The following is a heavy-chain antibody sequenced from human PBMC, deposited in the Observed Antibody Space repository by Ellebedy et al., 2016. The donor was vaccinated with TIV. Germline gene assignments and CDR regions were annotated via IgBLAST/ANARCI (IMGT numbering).Heavy chain of an antibody. CDR3: ARSGGWYTHYDY. CDR1: GDSISGYY. J-gene: IGHJ4*02. V-gene: IGHV4-59*01. Sequence: MPSETLSLTCTVSGDSISGYYWSWIRQPPGKGLEWIGYIYSSGSGEYNPSLKSRVTMSVDTSRGQFSLRLNSVTAADTAVYYCARSGGWYTHYDYWGQGTLVTVSS. D-gene: IGHD6-19*01. CDR2: IYSSGSG.